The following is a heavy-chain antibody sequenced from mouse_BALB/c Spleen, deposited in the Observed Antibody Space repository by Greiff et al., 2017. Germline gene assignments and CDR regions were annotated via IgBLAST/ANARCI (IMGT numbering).Heavy chain of an antibody. CDR3: AREGLYDYDVRFAY. V-gene: IGHV5-17*02. CDR2: ISSGSSTI. CDR1: GFTFSSFG. Sequence: EVQLQESGGGLVQPGGSRKLSCAASGFTFSSFGMHWVRQAPEKGLEWVAYISSGSSTIYYADTVKGRFTISRDNPKNTLFLQMTSLRSEDTAMYYCAREGLYDYDVRFAYWGQGTLVTVSA. D-gene: IGHD2-4*01. J-gene: IGHJ3*01.